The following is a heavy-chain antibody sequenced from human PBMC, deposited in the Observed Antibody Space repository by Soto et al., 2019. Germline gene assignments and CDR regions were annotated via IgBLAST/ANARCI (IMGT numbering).Heavy chain of an antibody. Sequence: QVQLQESGPGLVKPSQTLSLTCTVSGGSISSGGYYWSWIRQHPGKGLEWIGYIYYSGSTYYNPSLKRRVTISXXTXKXXFSLKLSSVTAADTAVYYCARSSTMVRGVINWFDPWGQGTLVTVSS. V-gene: IGHV4-31*03. D-gene: IGHD3-10*01. CDR3: ARSSTMVRGVINWFDP. J-gene: IGHJ5*02. CDR1: GGSISSGGYY. CDR2: IYYSGST.